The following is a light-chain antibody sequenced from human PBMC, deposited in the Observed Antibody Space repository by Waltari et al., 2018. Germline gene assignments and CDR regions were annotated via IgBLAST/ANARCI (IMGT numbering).Light chain of an antibody. CDR1: SSNIGSNT. V-gene: IGLV1-44*01. CDR2: SNN. CDR3: AAWDDSLNGYV. J-gene: IGLJ1*01. Sequence: QSVLTQPPSASGAPGQRVTISCSGSSSNIGSNTVNWYQQLPGTAPKLLIYSNNQRPSGVPGRFSASESGTSASLAISGLQSEDEADYYCAAWDDSLNGYVFGTGTKVSVL.